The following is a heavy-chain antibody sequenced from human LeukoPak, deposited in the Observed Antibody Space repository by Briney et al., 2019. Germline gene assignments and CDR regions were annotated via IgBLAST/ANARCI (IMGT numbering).Heavy chain of an antibody. CDR2: IYYSGST. CDR1: GGSISSGGYY. Sequence: PQTLSLTCTVSGGSISSGGYYWSWIRQHPGKGLEWIGYIYYSGSTYYNPSLKSRVTISVDTSKNQFSLKLSSVTAADTAVYYCAILPYQQTYCGGDCYTNDAFDIWGQGTMVTVSS. V-gene: IGHV4-31*03. CDR3: AILPYQQTYCGGDCYTNDAFDI. J-gene: IGHJ3*02. D-gene: IGHD2-21*02.